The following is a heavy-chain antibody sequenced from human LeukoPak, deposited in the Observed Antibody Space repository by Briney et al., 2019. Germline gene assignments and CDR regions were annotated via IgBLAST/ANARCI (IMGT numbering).Heavy chain of an antibody. D-gene: IGHD2-2*01. V-gene: IGHV3-23*01. CDR2: ISGSGGST. J-gene: IGHJ4*02. CDR3: AKDRGCSSTSCSSESDY. Sequence: GGSLRLSCAASGFTFSSYAMSWVRQAPGKGLEWVSAISGSGGSTYYADSVKGRFTISRDNSKNTLYLQMNSLRAEDTAVYYCAKDRGCSSTSCSSESDYWGQGTLVTVSS. CDR1: GFTFSSYA.